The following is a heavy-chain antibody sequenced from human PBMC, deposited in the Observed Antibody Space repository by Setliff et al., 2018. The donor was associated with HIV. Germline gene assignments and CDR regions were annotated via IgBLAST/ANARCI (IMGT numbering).Heavy chain of an antibody. V-gene: IGHV1-18*01. CDR3: ARDYCSSTRCYDLHNWFDP. CDR1: GYSFSSYG. D-gene: IGHD2-2*01. Sequence: ASVKVSCKASGYSFSSYGIGWVRLAPGQGLEWMGWMSTDNGNTNYAQKLQGRVTMTTDTSTSTAYMELSSLRSEDTAVYYCARDYCSSTRCYDLHNWFDPWGQGTLVTVSS. J-gene: IGHJ5*02. CDR2: MSTDNGNT.